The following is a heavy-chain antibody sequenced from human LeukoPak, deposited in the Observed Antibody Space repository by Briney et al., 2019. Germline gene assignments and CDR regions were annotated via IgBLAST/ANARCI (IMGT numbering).Heavy chain of an antibody. CDR3: ARGSSTYNWNFDY. J-gene: IGHJ4*02. CDR2: ISDIGSI. V-gene: IGHV4-59*12. CDR1: GGSISSYY. Sequence: SETLSLTCTVSGGSISSYYWSWIRQPPGKGLEWIVYISDIGSINYNPSLKSRVTMSVDTSKNQFSLKLSSVTAADTAVYYCARGSSTYNWNFDYWGQGTLVTVSS. D-gene: IGHD1-20*01.